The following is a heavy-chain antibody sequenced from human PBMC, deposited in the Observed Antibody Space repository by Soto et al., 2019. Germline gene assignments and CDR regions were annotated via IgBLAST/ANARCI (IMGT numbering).Heavy chain of an antibody. CDR3: ARGGVAARPDI. CDR2: IYYDGSNK. J-gene: IGHJ1*01. CDR1: GFTFSHFA. D-gene: IGHD6-6*01. V-gene: IGHV3-33*01. Sequence: QVQLVESGGGVVQPGTSLTLSCTASGFTFSHFAMHWVRQTPGKGLDWVAIIYYDGSNKYYADSVKGRFTISRDNSKNGWYLQINSRRGEDMAVYYCARGGVAARPDIWGQCTLVTFSS.